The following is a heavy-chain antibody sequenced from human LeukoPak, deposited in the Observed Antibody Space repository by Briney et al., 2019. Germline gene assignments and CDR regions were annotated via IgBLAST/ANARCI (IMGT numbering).Heavy chain of an antibody. Sequence: WINPNSCGTNYAQKFQGRVTMTREKSISTAYMELSRLRSDDTAVYYCAVDYSTLNYFGYWGQGTLVTVSS. CDR3: AVDYSTLNYFGY. V-gene: IGHV1-2*02. D-gene: IGHD4-11*01. J-gene: IGHJ4*02. CDR2: INPNSCGT.